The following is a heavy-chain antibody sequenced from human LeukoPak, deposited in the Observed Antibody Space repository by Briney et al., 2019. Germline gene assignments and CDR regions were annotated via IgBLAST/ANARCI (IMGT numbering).Heavy chain of an antibody. D-gene: IGHD2-21*02. CDR1: GFTFSSYE. CDR2: ISSSGSTI. V-gene: IGHV3-48*03. Sequence: GGSLRLSCAASGFTFSSYEMNWVRQAPGKGLEWVSYISSSGSTIYYADSVKGRFTISRDNSKNTLYLQMNSLRAEDTAVYYCASSEVVTALFDYWGQGTLVTVSS. CDR3: ASSEVVTALFDY. J-gene: IGHJ4*02.